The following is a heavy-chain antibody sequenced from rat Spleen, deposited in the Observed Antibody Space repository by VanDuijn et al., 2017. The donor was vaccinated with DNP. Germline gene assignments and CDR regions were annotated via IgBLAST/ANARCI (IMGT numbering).Heavy chain of an antibody. Sequence: EVKLVESGGGLVQPGSSLKLSCAASGFNFNDYWMGWVRQAPGKGLEWIGQINKDSSTINYNPSLKEKITISRDNAQNTQYLQMSKLGSEDTAIYYCAKGPNYGGWSDYFDYWGQGVMVTVSS. CDR3: AKGPNYGGWSDYFDY. V-gene: IGHV4-2*01. D-gene: IGHD1-11*01. CDR1: GFNFNDYW. J-gene: IGHJ2*01. CDR2: INKDSSTI.